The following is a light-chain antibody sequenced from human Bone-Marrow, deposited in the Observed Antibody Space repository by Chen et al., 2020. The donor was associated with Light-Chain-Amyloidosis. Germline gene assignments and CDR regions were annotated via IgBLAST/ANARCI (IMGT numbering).Light chain of an antibody. CDR2: EVT. CDR1: SSDVGGDNH. CDR3: SSYTMTNTLV. Sequence: SALTQPASVSGSPGQSITIPCTGTSSDVGGDNHVSWYQQHPDKAPKLMIYEVTNRPSWVPDRFSGSKSDNTASLTISGLQTEDEADYFCSSYTMTNTLVFGSGTRVTVL. V-gene: IGLV2-14*01. J-gene: IGLJ1*01.